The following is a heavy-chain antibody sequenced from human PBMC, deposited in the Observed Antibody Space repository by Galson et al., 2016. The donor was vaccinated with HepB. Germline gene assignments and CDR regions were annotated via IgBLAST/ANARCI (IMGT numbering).Heavy chain of an antibody. CDR3: VRDSSRGLATPH. D-gene: IGHD2-15*01. J-gene: IGHJ4*02. Sequence: SLRLSCAASGFTFSDYYMSWIRQTPGKGLEWVSYISNSRNTIKYADSVKGRFTISRDNAKNALYLQMNSLRAEDTAVYYCVRDSSRGLATPHWGQGTLVIVSS. V-gene: IGHV3-11*01. CDR2: ISNSRNTI. CDR1: GFTFSDYY.